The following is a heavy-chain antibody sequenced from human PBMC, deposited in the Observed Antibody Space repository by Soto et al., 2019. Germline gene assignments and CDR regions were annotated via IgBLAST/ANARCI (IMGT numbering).Heavy chain of an antibody. CDR1: GGSVSSPNSF. J-gene: IGHJ5*02. V-gene: IGHV4-39*01. Sequence: QVPLQDSGPGLVKSSETLSLTCSVSGGSVSSPNSFWVWVRRAPGKGPEWLGNIFYNGRTDFNPSLQSRVTISVDTSKNQFSLKLGSVTAADTAIYYCARGAMSADDQSDWFGPWGHGTLVTVSS. D-gene: IGHD3-3*01. CDR2: IFYNGRT. CDR3: ARGAMSADDQSDWFGP.